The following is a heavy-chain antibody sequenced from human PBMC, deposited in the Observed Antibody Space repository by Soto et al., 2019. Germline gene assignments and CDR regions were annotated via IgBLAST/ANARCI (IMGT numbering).Heavy chain of an antibody. Sequence: QVQLVQSGAEVKKPGSSVKVSCKASGGTFSSYTISWVRQAPGQGLEWMGRIIPILGIANYAQKFQGRVTITADKSTSTAYMELSSLRSEDTAVYYCARGEEERISTDIWGQGTMVTVSS. D-gene: IGHD2-2*01. CDR2: IIPILGIA. V-gene: IGHV1-69*02. CDR3: ARGEEERISTDI. J-gene: IGHJ3*02. CDR1: GGTFSSYT.